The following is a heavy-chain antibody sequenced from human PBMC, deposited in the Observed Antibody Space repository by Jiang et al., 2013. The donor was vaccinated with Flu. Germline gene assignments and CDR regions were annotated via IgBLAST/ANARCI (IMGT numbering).Heavy chain of an antibody. D-gene: IGHD5-18*01. CDR1: GYTFTSYA. Sequence: KASGYTFTSYAMNWVRQAPGQGLEWMGWINTNTGNPTYAQGFTGRFVFSLDTSVSTAYLQISSLKAEDTAVYYCARDRDTAMVFGGYYFDYWGQGTLVTVSS. CDR2: INTNTGNP. J-gene: IGHJ4*02. CDR3: ARDRDTAMVFGGYYFDY. V-gene: IGHV7-4-1*02.